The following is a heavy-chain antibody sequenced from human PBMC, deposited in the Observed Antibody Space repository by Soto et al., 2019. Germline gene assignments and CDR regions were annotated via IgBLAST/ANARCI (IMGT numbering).Heavy chain of an antibody. CDR3: AREYYYDSSGYYPHDAFDI. V-gene: IGHV4-59*01. CDR1: GDSISSYY. D-gene: IGHD3-22*01. Sequence: PSETLSLTCTVSGDSISSYYWSWIRQPPGKGLEWIGYIYYSGSTNYNPSLKSRVTISVDTSKNQFSLKLSSVTAADTAVYYCAREYYYDSSGYYPHDAFDIWGQGTMVTVS. J-gene: IGHJ3*02. CDR2: IYYSGST.